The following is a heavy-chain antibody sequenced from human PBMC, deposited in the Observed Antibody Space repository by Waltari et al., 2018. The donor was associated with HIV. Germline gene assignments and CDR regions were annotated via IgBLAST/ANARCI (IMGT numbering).Heavy chain of an antibody. CDR3: ARRRENYFWSGSPFDY. V-gene: IGHV4-34*01. J-gene: IGHJ4*02. CDR2: INHSGST. CDR1: GGSFSGYY. Sequence: QVQLQQWGAGLLKPSETLSLTCAVYGGSFSGYYWSWIRQPQGKGLEWIGEINHSGSTNYNPSLKSRVTISVDTSKNQFSLKLSSVTAADTAVYYCARRRENYFWSGSPFDYWGQGTLVTVSS. D-gene: IGHD3-3*01.